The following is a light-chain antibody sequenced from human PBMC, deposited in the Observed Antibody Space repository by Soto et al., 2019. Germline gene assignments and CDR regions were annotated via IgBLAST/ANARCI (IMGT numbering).Light chain of an antibody. V-gene: IGKV1-39*01. CDR2: AAS. J-gene: IGKJ1*01. Sequence: DIQMTQSPSSLSASVDDRVIITCRASQSISNHLNWYQQXPGKAPKLLIFAASSLQSGVPSRFSGSRAGPDFTLTISSLQPEDFAVDYCQQYGSSGTFGQGTKVDI. CDR3: QQYGSSGT. CDR1: QSISNH.